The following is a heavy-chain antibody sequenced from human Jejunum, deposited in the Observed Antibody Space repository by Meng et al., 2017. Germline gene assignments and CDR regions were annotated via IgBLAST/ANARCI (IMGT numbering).Heavy chain of an antibody. CDR2: TYYRSEWHN. D-gene: IGHD3-10*01. CDR1: GDSVSSNRAL. V-gene: IGHV6-1*01. J-gene: IGHJ4*02. Sequence: QVQVPQSGPGLVRPSQTLSLTCAISGDSVSSNRALWHWVRQSPSRGLEWLGQTYYRSEWHNHYGVSVRGRITINADTSRNHFSLHLDSVTPEDTAVYYCTTWYGEYWGQGTLVTVSS. CDR3: TTWYGEY.